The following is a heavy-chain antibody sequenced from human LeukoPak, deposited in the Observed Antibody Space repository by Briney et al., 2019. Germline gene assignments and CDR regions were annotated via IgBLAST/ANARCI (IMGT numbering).Heavy chain of an antibody. CDR3: ARDVGYCSGGSCYRWFAS. V-gene: IGHV3-48*01. CDR2: ISTSSAVM. CDR1: GFTFSSYS. Sequence: QPGGSLRLSCAASGFTFSSYSISWVRQAPGKGLEWVSYISTSSAVMYYADSVKGRFTISSDDARNSVSLQMTSLRADDTAVYYCARDVGYCSGGSCYRWFASWGQGTLVIVSS. J-gene: IGHJ5*01. D-gene: IGHD2-15*01.